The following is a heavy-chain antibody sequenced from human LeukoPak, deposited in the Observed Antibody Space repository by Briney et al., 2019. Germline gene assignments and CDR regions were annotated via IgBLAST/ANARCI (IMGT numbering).Heavy chain of an antibody. CDR1: GGSISSSSYY. V-gene: IGHV4-39*07. J-gene: IGHJ5*02. CDR2: IYYSGST. CDR3: ARDLGGGTYNWFDP. D-gene: IGHD3-16*01. Sequence: SETLSLTCTVSGGSISSSSYYWGWIRQPPGKGLECIGSIYYSGSTYYNPSLKSRVTISVDTSKNQFSLKLSSVTAADTAVYYCARDLGGGTYNWFDPWGQGTLVTVSS.